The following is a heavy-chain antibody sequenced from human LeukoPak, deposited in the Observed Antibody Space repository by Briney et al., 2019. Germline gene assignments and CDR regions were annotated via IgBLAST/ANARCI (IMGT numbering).Heavy chain of an antibody. D-gene: IGHD4-11*01. J-gene: IGHJ6*02. CDR2: IIPILGIA. CDR1: GGTFSSYA. Sequence: SSVKVSYKASGGTFSSYAISWVRQAPGQGLEWMGRIIPILGIANYAQKFQGRVTITADKSTSTAYMELSSLRSEDTAVYYCASEIWHSLPDYNQKSLYYGMDVWGQGTTVTVSS. V-gene: IGHV1-69*04. CDR3: ASEIWHSLPDYNQKSLYYGMDV.